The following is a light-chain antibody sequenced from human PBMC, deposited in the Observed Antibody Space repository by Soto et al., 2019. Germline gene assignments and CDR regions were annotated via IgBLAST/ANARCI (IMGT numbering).Light chain of an antibody. V-gene: IGLV4-69*01. J-gene: IGLJ2*01. CDR3: QTWGTGIVV. CDR2: LNSDGGH. Sequence: QSVLTQSPSASASLGASVKLTCTLSSGHSSYAIAWHQQQPEKGPRYLMKLNSDGGHNKGDGIPDRFSGSSSGAERYLTISSLQSEDEADYYCQTWGTGIVVFGGGTKVTVL. CDR1: SGHSSYA.